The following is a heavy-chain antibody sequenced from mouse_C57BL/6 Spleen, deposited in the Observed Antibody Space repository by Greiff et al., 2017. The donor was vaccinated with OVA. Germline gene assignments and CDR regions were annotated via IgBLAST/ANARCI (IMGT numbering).Heavy chain of an antibody. J-gene: IGHJ4*01. CDR1: GYTFTSYG. Sequence: QVQLKQSGAELARPGASVKLSCKASGYTFTSYGISWVKQRTGQGLEWIGEIYPRSGNTYYNEKFKGKATLTADKSSSTAYMELRSLTSEDSAVYFCARAKDRYAMDYWGQGTSVTVSS. CDR3: ARAKDRYAMDY. V-gene: IGHV1-81*01. CDR2: IYPRSGNT.